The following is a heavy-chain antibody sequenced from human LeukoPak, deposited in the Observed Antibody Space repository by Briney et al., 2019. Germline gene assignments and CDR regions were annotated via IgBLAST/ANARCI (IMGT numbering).Heavy chain of an antibody. CDR2: IYYCGST. J-gene: IGHJ4*02. V-gene: IGHV4-59*01. Sequence: PSETLSLTCTVSGGSISSYYGSWIRQPPGEGVEWIGYIYYCGSTNSNPSLKSPVTISVDTSKTQFSLKLSSVTAADTAVYYCARDVDSSGYIDYWGQGTLVTVSS. CDR3: ARDVDSSGYIDY. CDR1: GGSISSYY. D-gene: IGHD3-22*01.